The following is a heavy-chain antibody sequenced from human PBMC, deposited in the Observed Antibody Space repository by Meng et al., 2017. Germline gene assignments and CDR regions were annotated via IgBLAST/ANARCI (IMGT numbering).Heavy chain of an antibody. CDR3: ARGRAALQWLAD. V-gene: IGHV3-30*01. CDR2: ISYDGSNK. Sequence: LWEPGGRGLQPGRSLTLLCPASGLPFSSYAMHWVRQAPGKGLEWVAFISYDGSNKYYADSVKGRFTISRDNSKNTLYLQMNSLRAEDTAVYYCARGRAALQWLADWGQGTLVTVSS. J-gene: IGHJ4*02. D-gene: IGHD6-19*01. CDR1: GLPFSSYA.